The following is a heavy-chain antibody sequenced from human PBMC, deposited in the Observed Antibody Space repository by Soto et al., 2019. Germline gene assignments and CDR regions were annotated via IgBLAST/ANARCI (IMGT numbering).Heavy chain of an antibody. CDR3: AKDLALEVSGNVRDIFAF. J-gene: IGHJ4*02. Sequence: GSLRLSCAASGFSLSSYAVHWVRQAPGKVLEWVSGISGSGGSTYYADSVKGRFTISRDNSKNTMYLQMNSLRAEDTAVYYCAKDLALEVSGNVRDIFAFCGQGT. CDR1: GFSLSSYA. CDR2: ISGSGGST. D-gene: IGHD3-9*01. V-gene: IGHV3-23*01.